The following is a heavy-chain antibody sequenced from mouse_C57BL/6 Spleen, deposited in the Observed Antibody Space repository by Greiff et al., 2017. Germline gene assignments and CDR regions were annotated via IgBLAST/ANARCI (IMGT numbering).Heavy chain of an antibody. J-gene: IGHJ4*01. CDR2: INPNNGGT. V-gene: IGHV1-18*01. CDR1: GYTFTDYN. CDR3: ARKGGLRQYYYARDY. Sequence: VQLQQSGPELVKPGASVKIPCKASGYTFTDYNMDWVKQSHGKSLEWIGDINPNNGGTIYNQKFKGKATLTVDKSSITAYLELRSLTSEDTAVYYCARKGGLRQYYYARDYWGQGTSVTVSS. D-gene: IGHD2-4*01.